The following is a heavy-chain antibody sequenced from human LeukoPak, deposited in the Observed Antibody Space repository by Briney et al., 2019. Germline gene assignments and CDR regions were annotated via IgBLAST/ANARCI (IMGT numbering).Heavy chain of an antibody. CDR3: VKVMAEYQLLSGPDY. J-gene: IGHJ4*02. V-gene: IGHV3-64D*06. D-gene: IGHD2-2*01. CDR1: GFTFSSYA. CDR2: ISSNGGST. Sequence: GGSLRLSGSASGFTFSSYAMHWVRQAPGKGLEYVSAISSNGGSTYYADSVKGRFTISRDNSKNTLYLQMSSLRAEDTAVYYCVKVMAEYQLLSGPDYLGQGTLVTVSS.